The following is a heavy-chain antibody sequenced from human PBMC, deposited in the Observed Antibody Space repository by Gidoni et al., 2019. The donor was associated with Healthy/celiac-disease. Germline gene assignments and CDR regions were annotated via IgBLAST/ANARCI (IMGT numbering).Heavy chain of an antibody. CDR1: GLTLRSYA. D-gene: IGHD5-12*01. V-gene: IGHV3-30*04. CDR3: ARTSRDGYTYDAFDI. J-gene: IGHJ3*02. CDR2: ISDDGSKK. Sequence: VQLVASGGGVVQPGRSLRLSCSASGLTLRSYAMHWVRQAPGQGLEWVAVISDDGSKKYYADSVKGRFTIARDNSKNTLYLQMNSLRAEDTAVYYCARTSRDGYTYDAFDIWGQGTMVTVSS.